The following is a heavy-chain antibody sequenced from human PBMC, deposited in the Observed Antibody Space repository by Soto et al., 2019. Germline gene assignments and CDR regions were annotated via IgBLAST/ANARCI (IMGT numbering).Heavy chain of an antibody. D-gene: IGHD6-13*01. CDR1: GFTFSTYG. CDR2: IYYDGSNK. V-gene: IGHV3-33*03. CDR3: ARPSAADVYYYGMDV. J-gene: IGHJ6*02. Sequence: GGSLRLSCAASGFTFSTYGMHWVRQTPGKGLEWVAVIYYDGSNKDYADSVKGRLTISRDNSKNTLYLQMNSLRAEDTAVYYCARPSAADVYYYGMDVWGQGTTVTVSS.